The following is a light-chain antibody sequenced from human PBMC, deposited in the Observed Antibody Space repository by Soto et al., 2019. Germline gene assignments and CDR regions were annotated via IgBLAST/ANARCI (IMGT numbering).Light chain of an antibody. J-gene: IGKJ1*01. CDR3: QQTYSTPRT. V-gene: IGKV1-39*01. CDR2: AAS. Sequence: DIQMTPSPYSLSASVGDRVTITCRASQTISSYLNWYQQKPGKAPNLLIYAASSLQSGVPSRFSGSGSGTDFTLTISSLQPEDFAIYYCQQTYSTPRTFGQGTKVEIK. CDR1: QTISSY.